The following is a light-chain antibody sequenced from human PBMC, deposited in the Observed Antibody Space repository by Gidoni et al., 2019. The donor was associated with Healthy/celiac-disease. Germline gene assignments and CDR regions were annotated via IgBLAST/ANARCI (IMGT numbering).Light chain of an antibody. V-gene: IGLV1-44*01. Sequence: QSVLTQPPSASGTPGQRVNISCSGSSSNIGSNPVTWYQQLPGTAPKLLIYSNNQRPSGVPDRFSGSKSGTSASLAISGLQSEDEADYYCAAWDDSLNGWVFGGGTKLTVL. CDR3: AAWDDSLNGWV. CDR1: SSNIGSNP. J-gene: IGLJ3*02. CDR2: SNN.